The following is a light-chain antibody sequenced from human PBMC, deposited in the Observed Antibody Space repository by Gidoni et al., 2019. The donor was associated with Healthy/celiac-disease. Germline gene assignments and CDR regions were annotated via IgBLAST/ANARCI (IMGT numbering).Light chain of an antibody. CDR1: QSVSSY. J-gene: IGKJ1*01. CDR2: DAS. CDR3: QQRSNWRT. V-gene: IGKV3-11*01. Sequence: EIVLTQSPATLSLSPGDRATLSCRASQSVSSYFDWYQQKPGQAPRLLIYDASNRATGIPARFSGSGSGTDFTLTISSLEPEVFAVYYCQQRSNWRTFGQGTKVEIK.